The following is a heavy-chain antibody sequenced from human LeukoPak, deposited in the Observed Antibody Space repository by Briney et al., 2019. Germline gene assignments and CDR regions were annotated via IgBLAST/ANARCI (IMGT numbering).Heavy chain of an antibody. D-gene: IGHD2-2*01. CDR3: ANSAGYCSSTSCFDYYFDY. V-gene: IGHV3-23*01. J-gene: IGHJ4*02. Sequence: GGSLRLSCAASGFTFSSYAMSWVRQAPGKGLEWVSSISGSGDSTYYADSVKGRSTISRDNSKNTLYLQMNSLRAENTAVYYCANSAGYCSSTSCFDYYFDYWGQGTLVTVSS. CDR1: GFTFSSYA. CDR2: ISGSGDST.